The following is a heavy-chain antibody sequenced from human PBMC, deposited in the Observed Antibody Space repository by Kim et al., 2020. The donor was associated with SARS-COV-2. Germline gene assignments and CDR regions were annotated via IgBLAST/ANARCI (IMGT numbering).Heavy chain of an antibody. CDR3: ARAVRNQLLSEY. Sequence: GFAQKFQGRVTVTRHTSISQAYMELSSLSSEDTAVYYCARAVRNQLLSEYWGQGTLVTVSS. D-gene: IGHD2-2*01. V-gene: IGHV1-8*01. J-gene: IGHJ4*02.